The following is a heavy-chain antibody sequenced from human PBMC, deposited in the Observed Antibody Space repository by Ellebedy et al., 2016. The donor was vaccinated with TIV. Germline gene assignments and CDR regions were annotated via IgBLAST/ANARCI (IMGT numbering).Heavy chain of an antibody. J-gene: IGHJ5*02. CDR2: IFSNDEK. D-gene: IGHD6-19*01. Sequence: SGPTLVXPTQTLTLTCTFSGFSLSTIGMCVTWIRQPPGKALEWLAHIFSNDEKSCNTSLKSRLTISKDTSKSQVVLTMTNMDPVDTATYFCARMDFDSGWYEHWGQGTLVTVSS. CDR1: GFSLSTIGMC. V-gene: IGHV2-26*01. CDR3: ARMDFDSGWYEH.